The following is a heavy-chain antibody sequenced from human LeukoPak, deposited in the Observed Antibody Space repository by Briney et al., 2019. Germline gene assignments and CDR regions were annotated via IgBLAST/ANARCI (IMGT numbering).Heavy chain of an antibody. J-gene: IGHJ3*02. Sequence: SETLSLTCTVSGYSISSIYYWGWIRQPPGQGLEWIGTIDHIGNTFYNPSLTSRVSISVDTSKNHFSLNLTSVTATDTALYYCARAFWRLGAHDAFDIWGRGTMVTVSS. CDR3: ARAFWRLGAHDAFDI. V-gene: IGHV4-38-2*02. CDR1: GYSISSIYY. CDR2: IDHIGNT. D-gene: IGHD3-3*01.